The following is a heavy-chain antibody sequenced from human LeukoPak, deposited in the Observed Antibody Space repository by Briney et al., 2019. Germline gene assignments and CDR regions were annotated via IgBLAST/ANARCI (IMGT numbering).Heavy chain of an antibody. Sequence: GGSLRPSCVASGFTFSNAWMSWVRQAPGKGLEWVGRIKSKTDGGTTDYAAPVKGRFTISRDDSKNTLYLQMNSLKTEDTAVYYCTTDPDYGVTGYWGQGTLVTVSS. CDR1: GFTFSNAW. CDR2: IKSKTDGGTT. CDR3: TTDPDYGVTGY. V-gene: IGHV3-15*01. J-gene: IGHJ4*02. D-gene: IGHD4-17*01.